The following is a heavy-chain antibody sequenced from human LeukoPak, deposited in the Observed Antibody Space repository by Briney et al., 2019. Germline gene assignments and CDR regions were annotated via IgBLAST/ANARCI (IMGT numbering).Heavy chain of an antibody. J-gene: IGHJ4*02. V-gene: IGHV3-23*01. CDR3: ARGVLEWLLSYYFDY. CDR1: GFTFA. Sequence: GGSLRLSCAASGFTFAMTWVRQAPGKGLEWVSILSGSGGATYYADSVKGRFTISRDNSKNTLYLQMNSLRAEDTAVYYCARGVLEWLLSYYFDYWGQGTLVTVSS. CDR2: LSGSGGAT. D-gene: IGHD3-3*01.